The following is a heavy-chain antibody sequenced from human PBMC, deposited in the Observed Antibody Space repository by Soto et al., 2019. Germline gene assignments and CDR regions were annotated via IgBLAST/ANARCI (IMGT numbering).Heavy chain of an antibody. CDR2: IIPRYGTK. D-gene: IGHD1-1*01. Sequence: QVQLVQSGAEVKKPGSSVKVSCKASGGTFRSYVTSWVRQAPGQGLEWLGGIIPRYGTKYYAQTFQGRVTISADESTSTAFMELSSLRSEDTAVYYCARIGTLDWIDDYWGQGTLVTVSS. CDR3: ARIGTLDWIDDY. V-gene: IGHV1-69*12. CDR1: GGTFRSYV. J-gene: IGHJ4*02.